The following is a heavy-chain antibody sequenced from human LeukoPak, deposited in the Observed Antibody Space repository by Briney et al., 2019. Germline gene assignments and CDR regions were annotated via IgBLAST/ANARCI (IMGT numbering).Heavy chain of an antibody. D-gene: IGHD6-13*01. CDR2: ISSSGSTI. J-gene: IGHJ4*02. CDR3: AKPLGSSWYYFDY. CDR1: GFTFSDYY. Sequence: PGGSLRLSCAASGFTFSDYYMSWIRQAPGKGLEWVSYISSSGSTIYYADSVKGRFTISRDNAKNSLYLQMNSLRAEDTAVYYCAKPLGSSWYYFDYWGQGTLVTVSS. V-gene: IGHV3-11*01.